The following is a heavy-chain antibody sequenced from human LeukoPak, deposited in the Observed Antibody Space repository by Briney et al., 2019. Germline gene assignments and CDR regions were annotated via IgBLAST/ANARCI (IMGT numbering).Heavy chain of an antibody. V-gene: IGHV3-7*01. CDR2: IKQDGSET. Sequence: GGSLRLSCVASGFTFSDFEMNWVRQAPGKGLEWVANIKQDGSETYCVDSVKGRFTISRDNAKNSLYLQMNSLRDEDTAVYYCARGGSGYSYGKIDSWGQGILVTVSS. CDR1: GFTFSDFE. J-gene: IGHJ4*02. CDR3: ARGGSGYSYGKIDS. D-gene: IGHD5-18*01.